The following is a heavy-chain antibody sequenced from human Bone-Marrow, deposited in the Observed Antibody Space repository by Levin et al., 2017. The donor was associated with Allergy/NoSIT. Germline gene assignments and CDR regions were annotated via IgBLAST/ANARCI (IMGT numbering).Heavy chain of an antibody. J-gene: IGHJ5*02. D-gene: IGHD3-10*01. Sequence: SETLSLTCAVSGGSISSGASSWSWIRQPPGKGLEWIGYFDHSGGTYYTPSLKSRVTISVDRSKNHFSLKLSSVTAADTAVYYCARGVGFGDNPFAQFDPWGQGTLVTVSS. CDR3: ARGVGFGDNPFAQFDP. V-gene: IGHV4-30-2*01. CDR1: GGSISSGASS. CDR2: FDHSGGT.